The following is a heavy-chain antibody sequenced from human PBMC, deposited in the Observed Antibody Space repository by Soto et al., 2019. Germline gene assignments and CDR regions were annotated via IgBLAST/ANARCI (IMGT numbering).Heavy chain of an antibody. CDR1: GFPFSSYG. Sequence: QVQLVESGGGVGQPGRSLRLSCAASGFPFSSYGMHWVRQAPGKGLEWVAHISYEGSNKHYTDSVKGRFTISRDKSKNMLYLQMSSLRAEDTAVYYCAGGQYYFDFCGQGTRVSVSS. J-gene: IGHJ4*02. CDR2: ISYEGSNK. V-gene: IGHV3-30*03. CDR3: AGGQYYFDF. D-gene: IGHD2-15*01.